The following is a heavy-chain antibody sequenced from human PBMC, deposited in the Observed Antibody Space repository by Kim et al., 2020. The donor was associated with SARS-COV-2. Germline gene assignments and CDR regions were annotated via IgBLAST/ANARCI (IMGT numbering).Heavy chain of an antibody. V-gene: IGHV4-59*01. CDR3: ARGPRRYSSGWYFVDGMDV. J-gene: IGHJ6*02. Sequence: SETLSLTCTVSGGSINSYYWSWIRQPPGKGLEWFGYIYYSGSTNYNPSLKSRVTISVDTSKNQFSLKLSSVTAADTAVYYCARGPRRYSSGWYFVDGMDVWGQGTTVTVSS. CDR2: IYYSGST. D-gene: IGHD6-19*01. CDR1: GGSINSYY.